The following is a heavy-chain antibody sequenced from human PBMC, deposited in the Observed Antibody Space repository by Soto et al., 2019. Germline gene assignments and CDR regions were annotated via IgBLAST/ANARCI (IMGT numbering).Heavy chain of an antibody. Sequence: VSVKVSCKVSGYTLTELSMHWVRQAPGKGLEWMGGFDPEDGEAIYAQKFQGRVTTTEDTSTDTAYMELSSLRSEDTAVYYCATGIRFDNTYYYDSSGYRPFDYWGQGTLVTVSS. D-gene: IGHD3-22*01. CDR3: ATGIRFDNTYYYDSSGYRPFDY. V-gene: IGHV1-24*01. J-gene: IGHJ4*02. CDR2: FDPEDGEA. CDR1: GYTLTELS.